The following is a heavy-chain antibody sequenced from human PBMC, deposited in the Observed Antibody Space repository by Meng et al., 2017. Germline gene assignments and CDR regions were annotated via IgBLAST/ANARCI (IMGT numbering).Heavy chain of an antibody. CDR2: IIPIFGTA. J-gene: IGHJ4*02. CDR1: AGTFSSYA. V-gene: IGHV1-69*06. D-gene: IGHD6-19*01. Sequence: SVQVSCKASAGTFSSYAISWVRQPPGQGLEWMGGIIPIFGTANYAQKFQGRVTITADKSTSTAYMELSSLRSEDTAVYYCARDGQWLIARGYYFDYWGQGTLVTVSS. CDR3: ARDGQWLIARGYYFDY.